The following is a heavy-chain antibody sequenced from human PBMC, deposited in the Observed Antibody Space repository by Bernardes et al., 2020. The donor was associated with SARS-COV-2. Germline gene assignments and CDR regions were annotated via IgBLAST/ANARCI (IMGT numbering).Heavy chain of an antibody. Sequence: ASVKVSCKASGYICNTYGISWVRQAPGQGLEWMGWISTHNSRTGYAQKFQGRVSMTTDTSTTTAYMELWSLRSDDTAVYYCARDTYYYASGSRGIDYWGQGTLVTVSS. CDR3: ARDTYYYASGSRGIDY. CDR2: ISTHNSRT. V-gene: IGHV1-18*01. D-gene: IGHD3-10*01. J-gene: IGHJ4*02. CDR1: GYICNTYG.